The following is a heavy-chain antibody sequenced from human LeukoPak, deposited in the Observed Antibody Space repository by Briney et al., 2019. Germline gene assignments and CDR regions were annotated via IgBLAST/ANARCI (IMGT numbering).Heavy chain of an antibody. V-gene: IGHV1-2*02. CDR3: ATDLRTVGGGSLNCFDP. Sequence: ASVRVSCKASGYTFTGYYMHWVRQAPGQGLEWMGWINPNSGGTYYAQKFQGRVTMTRDTSISTAYMELSGLTSDDTAVYYCATDLRTVGGGSLNCFDPWGQGTLVTVSS. D-gene: IGHD2-15*01. CDR1: GYTFTGYY. J-gene: IGHJ5*02. CDR2: INPNSGGT.